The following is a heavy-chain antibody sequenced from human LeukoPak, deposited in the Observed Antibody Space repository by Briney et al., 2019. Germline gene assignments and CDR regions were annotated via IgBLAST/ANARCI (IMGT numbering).Heavy chain of an antibody. CDR1: GGTFISYA. CDR2: IIPIFGTA. D-gene: IGHD3-22*01. Sequence: ASVKVSCKASGGTFISYAISWVRQAPGQGLEWMGGIIPIFGTANYAQKFQGRVTITADESTSTAYMELCSLRSEDTAVYYCARDPLSYDSSGYPEHSYYFDYWGQGTLVTVSS. V-gene: IGHV1-69*13. J-gene: IGHJ4*02. CDR3: ARDPLSYDSSGYPEHSYYFDY.